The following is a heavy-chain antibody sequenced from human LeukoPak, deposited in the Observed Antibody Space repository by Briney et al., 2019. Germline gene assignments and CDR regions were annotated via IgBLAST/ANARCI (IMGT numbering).Heavy chain of an antibody. D-gene: IGHD3-10*01. CDR3: ATTGSGSFYYYYGMDV. J-gene: IGHJ6*04. Sequence: SEALSLTCAGSGDSISSGGYSWSWIRQPPGKGLEWIGYIYHSGSTYYNPSLKSRVTISVDRSKNQFSLKLSSVTAADTAVYYCATTGSGSFYYYYGMDVWGKGTTVTVSS. V-gene: IGHV4-30-2*01. CDR1: GDSISSGGYS. CDR2: IYHSGST.